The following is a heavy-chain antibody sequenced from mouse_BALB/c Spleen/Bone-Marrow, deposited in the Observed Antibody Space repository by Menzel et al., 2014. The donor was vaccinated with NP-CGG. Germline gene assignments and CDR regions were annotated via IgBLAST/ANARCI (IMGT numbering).Heavy chain of an antibody. D-gene: IGHD1-1*01. Sequence: EVQLVESGGGLVQPGGSMKLSCVASGFTFSNYWMNWVRQSPEKGLEWVAEIRLKSNDYATHYAESVKGRFTISRDDSKSSVYLQMNNLRAEDTGIYYCTRPGYGIRYWYFDVWGAGTTVTVSS. J-gene: IGHJ1*01. CDR2: IRLKSNDYAT. CDR3: TRPGYGIRYWYFDV. CDR1: GFTFSNYW. V-gene: IGHV6-6*02.